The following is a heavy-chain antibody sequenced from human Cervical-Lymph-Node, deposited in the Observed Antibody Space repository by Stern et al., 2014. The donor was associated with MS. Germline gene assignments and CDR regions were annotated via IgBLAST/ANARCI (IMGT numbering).Heavy chain of an antibody. CDR2: IYYSGSP. Sequence: QVQLQESGPGLVKPSETLSLTCTVSGGSISSSSYYWGWIRQPPGKGLEWIGSIYYSGSPYYNPYLQSRVTIPVETAKNKSSLKLSSVTAADTAVYYCARLLEDYWYFDLWGRGTLVTVSS. CDR3: ARLLEDYWYFDL. J-gene: IGHJ2*01. CDR1: GGSISSSSYY. V-gene: IGHV4-39*01.